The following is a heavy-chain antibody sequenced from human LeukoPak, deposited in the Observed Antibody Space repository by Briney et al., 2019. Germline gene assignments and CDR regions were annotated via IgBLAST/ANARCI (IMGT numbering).Heavy chain of an antibody. V-gene: IGHV4-34*01. CDR2: INHSGST. Sequence: SETLSLTRAVYGGSFSGYYWSWIRQPPGKGLEWIGEINHSGSTNYNPSLKSRVTISVDTSKNQFSLKLSSVTAADTAVYYCARGGGAMVRGVPLGYWGQGTLVTVSS. D-gene: IGHD3-10*01. CDR1: GGSFSGYY. J-gene: IGHJ4*02. CDR3: ARGGGAMVRGVPLGY.